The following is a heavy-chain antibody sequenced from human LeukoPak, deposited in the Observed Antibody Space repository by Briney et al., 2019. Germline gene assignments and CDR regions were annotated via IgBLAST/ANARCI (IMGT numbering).Heavy chain of an antibody. J-gene: IGHJ4*02. D-gene: IGHD2-2*01. CDR1: GCTFSSYA. V-gene: IGHV3-30*09. CDR3: ARDMGYFRSTSCYALDY. Sequence: TGGSLRLSCAVSGCTFSSYAMHWVRKAQAKGLEWVAVISYDGSNKYYADSVKGRFAISRDSSKNTLYLQMNSLRSEDTAVYYCARDMGYFRSTSCYALDYWGQGTLVSVSS. CDR2: ISYDGSNK.